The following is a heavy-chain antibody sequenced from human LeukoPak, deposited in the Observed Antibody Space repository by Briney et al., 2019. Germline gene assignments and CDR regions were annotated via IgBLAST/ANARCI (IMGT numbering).Heavy chain of an antibody. J-gene: IGHJ4*02. D-gene: IGHD1-1*01. CDR2: IKHDGSEK. CDR1: GFTFSSYW. V-gene: IGHV3-7*01. Sequence: PGGSLRLSCAASGFTFSSYWMSWVRQAPGKGLEWVANIKHDGSEKYYVDSVKGRFTISRDNAKNSLYLQMNSLRAEDTAVYYCARAGTNWNDVGEFDYWGQRTLVTVSS. CDR3: ARAGTNWNDVGEFDY.